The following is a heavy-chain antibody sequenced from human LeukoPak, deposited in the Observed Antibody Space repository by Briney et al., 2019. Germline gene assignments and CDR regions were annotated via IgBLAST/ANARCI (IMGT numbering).Heavy chain of an antibody. CDR2: IYYSGST. CDR3: ARDPGGVILAGYFDY. Sequence: SETLSLTCTVSGGSISSGGYYWSWIRQHPGKGLEWIGYIYYSGSTYYNPSLKSRVTISVDTSKNQFSLKLSSVTAADTAVYYCARDPGGVILAGYFDYWGQGTLVTVSS. J-gene: IGHJ4*02. D-gene: IGHD2-8*02. V-gene: IGHV4-31*03. CDR1: GGSISSGGYY.